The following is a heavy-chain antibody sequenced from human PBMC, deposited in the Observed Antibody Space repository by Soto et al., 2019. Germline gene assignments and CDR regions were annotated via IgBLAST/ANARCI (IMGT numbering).Heavy chain of an antibody. Sequence: SVKVSCKASGGTFSSYAISWVRQAPGQGLESMGGIIPIFGTANYAQKFQGRVTITADESTSTAYMELSSLRSEDTAVYYCARDREQQLVRSYNWFDPCGQGTLVTAPQ. D-gene: IGHD6-13*01. V-gene: IGHV1-69*13. CDR2: IIPIFGTA. J-gene: IGHJ5*02. CDR1: GGTFSSYA. CDR3: ARDREQQLVRSYNWFDP.